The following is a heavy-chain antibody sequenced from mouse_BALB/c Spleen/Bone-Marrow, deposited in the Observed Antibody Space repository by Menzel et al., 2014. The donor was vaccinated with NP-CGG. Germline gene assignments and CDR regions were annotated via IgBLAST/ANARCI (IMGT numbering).Heavy chain of an antibody. CDR1: GYAFSTYW. J-gene: IGHJ2*01. Sequence: VQLQQSGAELVGPGSSVKISCKASGYAFSTYWMNWVKQRPGQGLEWIGQVSPGDGDTNYNGKFRGKATLTADKSSSTAYIQLSSLTSEDSAVYFCARVYYGNLDHWGQGTTLTVSS. CDR2: VSPGDGDT. V-gene: IGHV1-80*01. CDR3: ARVYYGNLDH. D-gene: IGHD2-1*01.